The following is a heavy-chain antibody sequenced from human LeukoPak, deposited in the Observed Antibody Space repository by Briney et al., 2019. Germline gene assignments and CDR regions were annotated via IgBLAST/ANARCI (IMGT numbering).Heavy chain of an antibody. CDR1: GFTFDDYA. Sequence: GGSLRLSCAASGFTFDDYAMHWVRQAPGKGLEWVSGISWNSGSIGYADSVKGRFTISRDNAKNSLYLQMNSLRAEDMALYYCAKDLSRWLVYYFDYWGQGTLVTVSS. D-gene: IGHD6-19*01. V-gene: IGHV3-9*03. CDR2: ISWNSGSI. J-gene: IGHJ4*02. CDR3: AKDLSRWLVYYFDY.